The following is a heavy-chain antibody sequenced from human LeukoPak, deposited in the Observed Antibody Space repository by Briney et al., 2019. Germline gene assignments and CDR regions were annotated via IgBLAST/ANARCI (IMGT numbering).Heavy chain of an antibody. V-gene: IGHV3-73*01. D-gene: IGHD5-18*01. Sequence: PGGSLRLSCAASGFTFSGSAMHWVRQASGKGLEWVGRIRSKANSYATAYAASVKGRFTISRDDSKNTAYLQMNSLRVEDTAVYYCARDAGYGYDRFDYWGQGTQVTVSS. CDR2: IRSKANSYAT. J-gene: IGHJ4*02. CDR3: ARDAGYGYDRFDY. CDR1: GFTFSGSA.